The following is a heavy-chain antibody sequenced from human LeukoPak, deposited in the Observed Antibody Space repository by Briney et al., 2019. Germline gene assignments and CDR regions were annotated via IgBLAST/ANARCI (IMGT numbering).Heavy chain of an antibody. Sequence: GRSLRLSCAASGFTFSSYAMHWVRQAPGEGLEWVAVISYDGSNKYYADSVKGRFTISRDNSKNTLYLQMNSLRAEDTAVHYCASVSPVSRYYFDYWGQGTLVTVSS. J-gene: IGHJ4*02. CDR3: ASVSPVSRYYFDY. V-gene: IGHV3-30-3*01. CDR2: ISYDGSNK. D-gene: IGHD3-16*01. CDR1: GFTFSSYA.